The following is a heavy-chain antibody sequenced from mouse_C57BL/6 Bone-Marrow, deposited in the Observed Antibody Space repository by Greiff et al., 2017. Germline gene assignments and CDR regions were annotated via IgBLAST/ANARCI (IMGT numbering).Heavy chain of an antibody. CDR1: GYTFTSYW. CDR3: ASHYYGSSYWYFDV. Sequence: VQLQQPGAELVMPGASVKLSCKASGYTFTSYWMHWVKQRPGQGLEWIGEIDPSDSYTNYNQKFKGKSTLPVDKSSSTAYMQLSSLTSEDSAVYYCASHYYGSSYWYFDVWGTGTTVTVSS. CDR2: IDPSDSYT. D-gene: IGHD1-1*01. J-gene: IGHJ1*03. V-gene: IGHV1-69*01.